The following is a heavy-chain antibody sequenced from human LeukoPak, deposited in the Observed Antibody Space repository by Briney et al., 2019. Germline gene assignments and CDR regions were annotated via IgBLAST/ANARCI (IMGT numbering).Heavy chain of an antibody. Sequence: SETLSLTCTVSGGSISSSSYYWGWIRQPPGKGLEWIGTIYYSRSTYYNPSLTSRVTISVDTSKNQFSLKLSSVTAADTAVYYCARHKDYYYSYMDVWGKGTTVTISS. CDR3: ARHKDYYYSYMDV. CDR2: IYYSRST. J-gene: IGHJ6*03. V-gene: IGHV4-39*01. CDR1: GGSISSSSYY.